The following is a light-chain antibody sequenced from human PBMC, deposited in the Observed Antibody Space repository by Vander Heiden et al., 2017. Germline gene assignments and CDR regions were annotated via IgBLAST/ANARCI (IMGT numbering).Light chain of an antibody. CDR2: GAS. V-gene: IGKV3-15*01. J-gene: IGKJ1*01. Sequence: EIVMTQSPATLSVSPGERATLSCRASQTVSSNLAWYQQKPGQAPRLLIYGASTRATGIPARVSGSGYGTEFTLTISSLQSEDVAVYYCQHYNNRPPWTFGQGTKVEIK. CDR1: QTVSSN. CDR3: QHYNNRPPWT.